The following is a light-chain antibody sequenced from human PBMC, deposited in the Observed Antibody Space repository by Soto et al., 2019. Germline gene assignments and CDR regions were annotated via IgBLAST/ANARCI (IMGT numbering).Light chain of an antibody. CDR2: TVS. CDR3: MQRLESPLT. J-gene: IGKJ4*01. V-gene: IGKV2-40*01. Sequence: EIVLTQTPLSLPVTPGEPASMSCRSSQTLLDSDGRTYLDWYLQKPGQSPQLLIYTVSYRASGVPDRFSGSGSGTEFTLKISRVEAEDVGVYYCMQRLESPLTFGGGTKVDIK. CDR1: QTLLDSDGRTY.